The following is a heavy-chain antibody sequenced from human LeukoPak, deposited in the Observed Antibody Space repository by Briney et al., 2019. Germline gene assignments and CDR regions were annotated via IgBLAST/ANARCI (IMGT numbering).Heavy chain of an antibody. CDR3: ARDYGDTAMVHLNWFDP. D-gene: IGHD5-18*01. J-gene: IGHJ5*02. CDR1: GGTFSSYT. V-gene: IGHV1-69*04. Sequence: SVKVSCKASGGTFSSYTISWVRQAPGQGLEWMGRIIPILGIANYAQKFQGRVTITADKSTSTAYMELSSLRSEDTAVYYCARDYGDTAMVHLNWFDPWGQGTLVTVSS. CDR2: IIPILGIA.